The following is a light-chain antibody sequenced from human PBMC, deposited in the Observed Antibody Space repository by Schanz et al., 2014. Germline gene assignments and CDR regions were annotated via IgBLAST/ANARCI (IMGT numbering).Light chain of an antibody. CDR1: QSVTNN. V-gene: IGKV3-15*01. CDR2: GAS. Sequence: EIVMTQSPATLSVSPGERATLSCRASQSVTNNLAWYQQKPGQAPRLLINGASTRATGIPARFSGSGSGTEFNLTISSLQSDDFATYYCQQYNSYPITFGQGTRLEIK. CDR3: QQYNSYPIT. J-gene: IGKJ5*01.